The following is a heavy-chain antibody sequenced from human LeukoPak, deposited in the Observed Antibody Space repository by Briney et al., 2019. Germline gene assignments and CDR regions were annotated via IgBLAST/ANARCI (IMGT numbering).Heavy chain of an antibody. CDR1: GGSFSGYY. CDR2: INHSGST. D-gene: IGHD5-12*01. CDR3: ARGVTTITYYYYYGMDV. V-gene: IGHV4-34*01. J-gene: IGHJ6*02. Sequence: RPSETLSLTCAVYGGSFSGYYWSWIRQPPGKGLEWIGEINHSGSTNYNPSLKSRVTISVDTSKNQFSLKLSSVTAADTAVYYCARGVTTITYYYYYGMDVWGQGTTVTVSS.